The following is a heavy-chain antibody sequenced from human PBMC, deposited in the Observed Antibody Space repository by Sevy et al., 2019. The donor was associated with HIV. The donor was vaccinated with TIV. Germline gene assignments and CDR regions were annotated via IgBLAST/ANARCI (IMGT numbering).Heavy chain of an antibody. CDR1: GYTLTELS. V-gene: IGHV1-24*01. J-gene: IGHJ6*02. Sequence: AAVKVSCKVSGYTLTELSMHWVGQAPGKGLEWMGGFDPEDRETIYSQKFQGRVTMIEDTSTDTAYMELSSLRSEDTAVYCCATDSGRLRWYPHYDYYYGMDVWGQGTLVTVSS. CDR3: ATDSGRLRWYPHYDYYYGMDV. D-gene: IGHD4-17*01. CDR2: FDPEDRET.